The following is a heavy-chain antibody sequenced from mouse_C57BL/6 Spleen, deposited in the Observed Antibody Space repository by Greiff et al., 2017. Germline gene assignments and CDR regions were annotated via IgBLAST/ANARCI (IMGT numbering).Heavy chain of an antibody. CDR1: GYAFSSSW. CDR2: IYPGDGDT. CDR3: ARSANWEGFAY. V-gene: IGHV1-82*01. J-gene: IGHJ3*01. Sequence: QVQLKESGPELVKPGASVKISCKASGYAFSSSWMNWVKQRPGKGLEWIGRIYPGDGDTNYNGKFKGKATLTADKSSSTAYMQLSSLTSEDSAVYFCARSANWEGFAYWGQGTLVTVSA. D-gene: IGHD4-1*01.